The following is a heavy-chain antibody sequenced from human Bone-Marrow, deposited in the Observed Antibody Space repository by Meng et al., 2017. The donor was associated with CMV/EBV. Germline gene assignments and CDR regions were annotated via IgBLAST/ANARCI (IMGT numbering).Heavy chain of an antibody. J-gene: IGHJ3*02. CDR1: GFTFSSYS. D-gene: IGHD3-22*01. Sequence: GESLKISCAASGFTFSSYSMNWVRQAPGKGLEWFSSISSSSSYIYYADSVKGRFTISRDNAKNSLYLQMNSLRAEDTAVYYCAILGVVVISAFDIWGQGSMVTVSS. V-gene: IGHV3-21*01. CDR2: ISSSSSYI. CDR3: AILGVVVISAFDI.